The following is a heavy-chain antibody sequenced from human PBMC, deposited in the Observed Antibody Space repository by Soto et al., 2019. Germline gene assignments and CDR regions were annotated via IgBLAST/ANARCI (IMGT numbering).Heavy chain of an antibody. Sequence: GGSLRLSCAASGFTFSSYWMHWVRQAPGKGLVWVSRINSDGSSTSYADSVKGRFTISRDNAKNTLYLQMNSLRAEDTAVYYCARVVVPAAIFNPNNWFDPWGQGTLVTVSS. CDR2: INSDGSST. V-gene: IGHV3-74*01. J-gene: IGHJ5*02. D-gene: IGHD2-2*01. CDR1: GFTFSSYW. CDR3: ARVVVPAAIFNPNNWFDP.